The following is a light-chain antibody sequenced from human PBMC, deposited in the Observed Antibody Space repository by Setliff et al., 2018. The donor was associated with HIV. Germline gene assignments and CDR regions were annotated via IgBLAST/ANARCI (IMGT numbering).Light chain of an antibody. Sequence: SYELTQPPSVSVAPGKTARITCGGNNIGSKSVQWYQQKPGQAPVMVVYDESDRPSGVPERFSGSKSGNTATLTISRVEAGDEADYYCQVWDSISDHYVFGTGTKGTV. J-gene: IGLJ1*01. V-gene: IGLV3-21*03. CDR3: QVWDSISDHYV. CDR1: NIGSKS. CDR2: DES.